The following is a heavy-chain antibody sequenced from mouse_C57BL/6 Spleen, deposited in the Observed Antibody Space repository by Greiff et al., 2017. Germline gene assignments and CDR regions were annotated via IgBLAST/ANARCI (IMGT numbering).Heavy chain of an antibody. D-gene: IGHD2-5*01. CDR2: IYPGSGST. J-gene: IGHJ2*01. V-gene: IGHV1-55*01. CDR3: ARQEDSNYVRYFDY. CDR1: GYTFTSYW. Sequence: VQLQQPGAELVKPGASVKMSCKASGYTFTSYWITWVKQRPGQGLEWIGDIYPGSGSTNYNEKFKSKATLTVDTSSSTAYMQLSSLTSEDSAVYYCARQEDSNYVRYFDYWGQGTTLTVS.